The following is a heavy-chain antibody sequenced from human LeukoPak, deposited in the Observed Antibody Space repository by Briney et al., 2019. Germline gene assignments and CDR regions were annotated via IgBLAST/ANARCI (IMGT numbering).Heavy chain of an antibody. CDR2: INHSGST. D-gene: IGHD6-13*01. Sequence: SETLSLTCAVYGGSFSGYYWSWIRQPPGKGLEWIGEINHSGSTNYNPSLKSRVTISVDTSKNQFSLKLSSVTAADTAVYYCARAGDSSSWYTIDYWGQGTLVTVSS. CDR3: ARAGDSSSWYTIDY. J-gene: IGHJ4*02. CDR1: GGSFSGYY. V-gene: IGHV4-34*01.